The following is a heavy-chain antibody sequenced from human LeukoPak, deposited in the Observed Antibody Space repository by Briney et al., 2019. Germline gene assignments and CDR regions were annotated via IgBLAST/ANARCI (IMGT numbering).Heavy chain of an antibody. Sequence: ASVKVSCKPSGYTFTSYGISSVRPAPGQGLEWMGWISAYNGNTNYAQKLQGRVTMTTDTSTSTAYMELRSLRSDDTAVYYCARVSMDIVVVPAAIGYYGMDVWGKGTTVTVSS. V-gene: IGHV1-18*04. D-gene: IGHD2-2*03. CDR3: ARVSMDIVVVPAAIGYYGMDV. CDR1: GYTFTSYG. J-gene: IGHJ6*04. CDR2: ISAYNGNT.